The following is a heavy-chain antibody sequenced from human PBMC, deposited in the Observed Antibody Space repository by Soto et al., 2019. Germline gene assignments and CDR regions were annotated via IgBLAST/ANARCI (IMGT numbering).Heavy chain of an antibody. CDR3: ARRALANSRHYYPYNWFDS. V-gene: IGHV5-51*01. CDR1: GYIFTKHW. J-gene: IGHJ5*01. CDR2: IDPVDSDD. D-gene: IGHD3-22*01. Sequence: GESLKISCQGSGYIFTKHWIAWVRQKPGKGLEWIGIIDPVDSDDRYSPSFEGQVTISVDKSNNTAFLRWDKLKTSDTATYFCARRALANSRHYYPYNWFDSWGQGTQVTVSS.